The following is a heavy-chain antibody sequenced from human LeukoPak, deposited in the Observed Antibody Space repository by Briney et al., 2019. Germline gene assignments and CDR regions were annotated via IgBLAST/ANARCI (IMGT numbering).Heavy chain of an antibody. CDR3: AKDGQGSSWRRYFDY. J-gene: IGHJ4*02. CDR1: GFTFSSYA. CDR2: FSGSGDTT. V-gene: IGHV3-23*01. Sequence: QSGGSLRLSCAASGFTFSSYAMSWVRQAPGKGLEWVSGFSGSGDTTYYADSVKGRFTISRDNSKNTLYLQMNSLRAEDTAVYYCAKDGQGSSWRRYFDYWGQGTLVTVSS. D-gene: IGHD6-13*01.